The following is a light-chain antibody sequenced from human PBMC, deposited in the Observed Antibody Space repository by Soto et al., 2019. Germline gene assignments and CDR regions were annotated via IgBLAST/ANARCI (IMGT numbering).Light chain of an antibody. CDR1: QSISSW. V-gene: IGKV1-5*03. Sequence: DIQMTQSPSTLSASVGDRVTITCRASQSISSWLTWYQQKAGQAPKLLIYKASIVESGVPSRFSGSGSGTEFPLTISRLQPDDSATYYCQQYSYFAMFRQGTRVEVK. CDR2: KAS. CDR3: QQYSYFAM. J-gene: IGKJ1*01.